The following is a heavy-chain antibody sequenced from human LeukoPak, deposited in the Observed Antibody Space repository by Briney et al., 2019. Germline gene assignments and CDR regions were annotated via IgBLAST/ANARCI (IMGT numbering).Heavy chain of an antibody. V-gene: IGHV3-21*01. D-gene: IGHD5-12*01. Sequence: GGSLRLSCTASGFTFSSYSMNWVRQAPGKGLEWVSSISGSTSYIYYADSLKGRFTISRDNAKNSLYLQVNSLRAEDTAVYYCARASGYDIYWGQGTLVTVSS. CDR3: ARASGYDIY. J-gene: IGHJ4*02. CDR1: GFTFSSYS. CDR2: ISGSTSYI.